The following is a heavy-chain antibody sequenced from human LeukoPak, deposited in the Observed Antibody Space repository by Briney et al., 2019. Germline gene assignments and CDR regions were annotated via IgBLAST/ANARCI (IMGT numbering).Heavy chain of an antibody. CDR2: INWNGGST. V-gene: IGHV3-20*04. J-gene: IGHJ4*02. D-gene: IGHD2-2*01. Sequence: GGSLRLSCAASGFTFDDYGMSWVRQAPGEGLEWVSGINWNGGSTGYADSVKGRFTISRDNAKNSLYLQMNSLRAEDTALYYCARDEYCSSTSCYPFDYWGQGTLVTVSS. CDR1: GFTFDDYG. CDR3: ARDEYCSSTSCYPFDY.